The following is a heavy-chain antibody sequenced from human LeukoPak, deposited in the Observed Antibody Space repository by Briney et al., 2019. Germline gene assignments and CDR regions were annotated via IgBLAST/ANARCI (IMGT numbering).Heavy chain of an antibody. D-gene: IGHD4-23*01. J-gene: IGHJ4*02. Sequence: GGSLRLSCAASGFTFSTCNMNWVRQAPGKRLEWVSYINSDSNIIFYAGSVKGRFTFSRDNAMNSLFLQMNSLRAEDTAVYYCARDVHGGAFDYWGQGTLVTVSS. CDR2: INSDSNII. V-gene: IGHV3-48*04. CDR1: GFTFSTCN. CDR3: ARDVHGGAFDY.